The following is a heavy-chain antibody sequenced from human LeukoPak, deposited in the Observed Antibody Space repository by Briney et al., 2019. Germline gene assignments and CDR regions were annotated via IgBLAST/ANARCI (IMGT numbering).Heavy chain of an antibody. Sequence: GASVKVSCKASGYTFTSYYMHWVRQAPGQRLEWMGIINPSGGSTSYAQKFQGRVTMTRDMSTSTVYMELSSLRAEDTAVYYCARCKGWRSIAARSHGMFFDYWGQGTLVTVSA. V-gene: IGHV1-46*01. J-gene: IGHJ4*02. CDR3: ARCKGWRSIAARSHGMFFDY. D-gene: IGHD6-6*01. CDR2: INPSGGST. CDR1: GYTFTSYY.